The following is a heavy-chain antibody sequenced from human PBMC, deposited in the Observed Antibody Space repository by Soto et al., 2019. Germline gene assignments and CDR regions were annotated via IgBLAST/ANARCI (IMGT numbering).Heavy chain of an antibody. CDR3: ARHLPYCGGDCDLLDY. V-gene: IGHV4-59*08. Sequence: SETLSLTCTVSGGSISSYYWSWIRQPPGKGLEWIGYIYYSGSTNYNPSLKSRVTISVDTSKNQFSLNLSSVTAADTAVYYCARHLPYCGGDCDLLDYWGQGTLVTVSS. CDR2: IYYSGST. CDR1: GGSISSYY. D-gene: IGHD2-21*02. J-gene: IGHJ4*02.